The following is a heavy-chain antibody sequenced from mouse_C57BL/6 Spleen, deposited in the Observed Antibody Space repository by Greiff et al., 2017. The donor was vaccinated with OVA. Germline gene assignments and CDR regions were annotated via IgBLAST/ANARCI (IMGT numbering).Heavy chain of an antibody. CDR1: GYTFTSYW. J-gene: IGHJ4*01. CDR2: IHPNSGNT. Sequence: QVQLQQPGAELVKPGASVKLSCKASGYTFTSYWMHWVKQRPGQGLEWIGMIHPNSGNTNYNEKFKTKATLTVDKSSSTAYMQLSSLTSEDSAVYYFARASIYGSSLGYAMDYWGQGTSVTVSS. CDR3: ARASIYGSSLGYAMDY. D-gene: IGHD1-1*01. V-gene: IGHV1-64*01.